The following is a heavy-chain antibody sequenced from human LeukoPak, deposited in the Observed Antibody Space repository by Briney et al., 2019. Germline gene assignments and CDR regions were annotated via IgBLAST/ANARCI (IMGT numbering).Heavy chain of an antibody. CDR1: GFTFSSYA. Sequence: GGSLRLSCAASGFTFSSYAMSWVRQAPGKGLEWVSAISGSGDSTYDADSVKGRLTISRDNSKNTLYLQMNSLRAEDTAVYYCAKDRLDPNSSDWEGVFDYWGQGTLVTVSS. CDR3: AKDRLDPNSSDWEGVFDY. J-gene: IGHJ4*02. CDR2: ISGSGDST. V-gene: IGHV3-23*01. D-gene: IGHD6-19*01.